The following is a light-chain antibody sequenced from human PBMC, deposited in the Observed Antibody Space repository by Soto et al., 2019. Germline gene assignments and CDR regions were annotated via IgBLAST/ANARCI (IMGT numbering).Light chain of an antibody. CDR1: KLGAKY. CDR3: QAGDNRVI. Sequence: SYELTQPPSVSVSPGQTTTMTCSGDKLGAKYVCWYQQKPGQSPVLVIYDDNKRPSGIPERFSGSNSGNTATLTIRGTQALDEADYFCQAGDNRVIFGGGTKLTVL. CDR2: DDN. V-gene: IGLV3-1*01. J-gene: IGLJ2*01.